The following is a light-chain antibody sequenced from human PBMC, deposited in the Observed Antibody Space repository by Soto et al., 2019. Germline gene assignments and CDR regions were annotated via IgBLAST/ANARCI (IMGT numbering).Light chain of an antibody. V-gene: IGKV3-20*01. Sequence: ETVLTQSPVTLSLSPWERATLSCRASQSVSNNYLAWYQQKPGQAPRLLIYGASNRATGIPDRFSGSGSGTDFTLTISGLEPEDFAVYYCQQYGSYFGQGTRLEIK. CDR2: GAS. CDR3: QQYGSY. J-gene: IGKJ5*01. CDR1: QSVSNNY.